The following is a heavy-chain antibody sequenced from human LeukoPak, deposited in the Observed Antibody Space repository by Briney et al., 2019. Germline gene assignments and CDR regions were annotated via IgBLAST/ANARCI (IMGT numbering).Heavy chain of an antibody. D-gene: IGHD6-19*01. CDR3: ARFGSGWWYNDY. Sequence: PSETLSLTCTVSGYSISSGYYWGWIRQPPGKGLEWIGSIYYSGSTYYNPSLKSRVTISVDTSKNQFSLKLSSVTAADTAVYYCARFGSGWWYNDYWGQGTLVTVSS. CDR1: GYSISSGYY. J-gene: IGHJ4*02. V-gene: IGHV4-38-2*02. CDR2: IYYSGST.